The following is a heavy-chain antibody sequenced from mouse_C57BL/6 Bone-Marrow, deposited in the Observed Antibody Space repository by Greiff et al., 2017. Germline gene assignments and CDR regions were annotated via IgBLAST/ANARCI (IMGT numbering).Heavy chain of an antibody. CDR1: GFTFSNYW. CDR3: QDWAWFAY. CDR2: IRLKSDNYET. V-gene: IGHV6-3*01. J-gene: IGHJ3*01. D-gene: IGHD4-1*01. Sequence: EVKLEESGGGLVQPGGSMKLSCVASGFTFSNYWMNWVRQSPEKGLEWVAQIRLKSDNYETHYAESVKGRFTISRDDSKSSVYLQMNNLRAEDTGIYYCQDWAWFAYWGQGTLVTVSA.